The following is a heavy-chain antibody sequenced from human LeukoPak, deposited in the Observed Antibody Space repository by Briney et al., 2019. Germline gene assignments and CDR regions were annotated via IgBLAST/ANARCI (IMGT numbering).Heavy chain of an antibody. V-gene: IGHV1-2*02. CDR3: ASGDDTYCGGDCYSNWFDP. J-gene: IGHJ5*02. D-gene: IGHD2-21*01. Sequence: ASVKVSCKASGYTFTGYYMHWVRQAPGQGLEWMGWINPNSGGTNYAQKFQGRVTMTRDTSISTAYMELSRLRSDDTAVYYCASGDDTYCGGDCYSNWFDPWGQGTLVTVSS. CDR1: GYTFTGYY. CDR2: INPNSGGT.